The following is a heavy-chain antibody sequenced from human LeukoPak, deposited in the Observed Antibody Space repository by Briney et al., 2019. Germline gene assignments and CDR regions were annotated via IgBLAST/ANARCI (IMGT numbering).Heavy chain of an antibody. CDR3: ARDSLELRGKGDNAFDI. CDR2: INASGGST. Sequence: ASVKVSCKASGYTFTSYYMHWLRQAPRQRLEWMGIINASGGSTSYVQKFQGRVTMTRDTSTSTVYMELSSLRSEDTAVYYCARDSLELRGKGDNAFDIWGQGTMVTVSS. V-gene: IGHV1-46*01. D-gene: IGHD1-7*01. J-gene: IGHJ3*02. CDR1: GYTFTSYY.